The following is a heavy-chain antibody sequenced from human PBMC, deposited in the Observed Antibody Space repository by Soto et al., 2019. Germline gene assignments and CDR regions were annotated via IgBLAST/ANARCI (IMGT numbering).Heavy chain of an antibody. CDR2: IIPIFGTA. D-gene: IGHD3-22*01. J-gene: IGHJ2*01. Sequence: QVELVQSGAEVKKPGSSVKVSCQASEDTFRNYAISWVRQAPGQGLEWMGGIIPIFGTANYAQKFQGRVTITADTSPNTVYLELSSLRSEDTAVYYCASTKYDSRAYYYWYLGLWGRGTLVTVSS. CDR3: ASTKYDSRAYYYWYLGL. CDR1: EDTFRNYA. V-gene: IGHV1-69*06.